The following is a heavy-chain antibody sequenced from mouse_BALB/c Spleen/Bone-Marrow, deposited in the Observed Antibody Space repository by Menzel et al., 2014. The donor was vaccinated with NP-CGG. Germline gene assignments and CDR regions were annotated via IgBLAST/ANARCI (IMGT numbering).Heavy chain of an antibody. D-gene: IGHD2-4*01. Sequence: EVQLVESGGGLVKSGGSLKLSCAASGFSFSNYGMSWLRQTPEKRLEWVATISGDGHYTFYSDSVKGRFTISRDNAKNNLYLQLSSLRSEDTALYYCARHAYYDQTEVSFVCWGQGTLVTVSA. CDR1: GFSFSNYG. J-gene: IGHJ3*01. V-gene: IGHV5-9-2*01. CDR3: ARHAYYDQTEVSFVC. CDR2: ISGDGHYT.